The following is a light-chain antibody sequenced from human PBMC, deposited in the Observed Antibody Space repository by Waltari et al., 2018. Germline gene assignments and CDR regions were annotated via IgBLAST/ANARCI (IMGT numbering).Light chain of an antibody. Sequence: EIVLTQSPGTLALSPGERATLSCRASQSVSRWLAWYQQKPGQPPRLLIYGASSRANVIPDRFSGSGSGTDFSLTISRLEPEDSAVYYCQKYGTLPATFGQGTKVEVK. CDR2: GAS. CDR1: QSVSRW. CDR3: QKYGTLPAT. V-gene: IGKV3-20*01. J-gene: IGKJ1*01.